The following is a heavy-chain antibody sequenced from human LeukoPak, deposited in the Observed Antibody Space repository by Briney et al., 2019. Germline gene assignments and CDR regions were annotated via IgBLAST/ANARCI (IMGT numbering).Heavy chain of an antibody. CDR3: ARDRSYSSSDDAFDI. J-gene: IGHJ3*02. Sequence: GGSLRHSRAPSGFTFSSYSMNGVRQAPGKGLEWVSSINSSSSYIYYVDSVKGRFTISRENAKNSLYLQMNSLRAEDTAVYYCARDRSYSSSDDAFDIWGRGTMVTVST. CDR1: GFTFSSYS. CDR2: INSSSSYI. V-gene: IGHV3-21*01. D-gene: IGHD6-6*01.